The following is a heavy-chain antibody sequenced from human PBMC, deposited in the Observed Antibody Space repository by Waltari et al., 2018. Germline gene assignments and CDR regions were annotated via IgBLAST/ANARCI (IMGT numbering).Heavy chain of an antibody. Sequence: QVQLQESGPGLVKPSETLSLTCTVSGGSISSYYWRWIRQPPGKGLEWIGYIYYSGSTNYNPSLKSRVTISVDTSKNQFSLKLSSVTAADTAVYYCARGYSSSSFDYWGQGTLVTVSS. CDR3: ARGYSSSSFDY. D-gene: IGHD6-13*01. J-gene: IGHJ4*02. CDR1: GGSISSYY. V-gene: IGHV4-59*01. CDR2: IYYSGST.